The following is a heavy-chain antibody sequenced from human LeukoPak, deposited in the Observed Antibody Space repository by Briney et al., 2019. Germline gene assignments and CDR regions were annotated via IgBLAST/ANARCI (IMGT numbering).Heavy chain of an antibody. V-gene: IGHV4-34*01. J-gene: IGHJ4*02. CDR2: INHSGST. Sequence: SETLSLTCAVYGGSFSGYYWSWIRQPPGKGLEWIGEINHSGSTNYNPSLKSRVTISVDTSKNQFSLKLSSVTAGDTAVYYCARQRVVVTEGFDYWGQGTLVTVSS. D-gene: IGHD2-15*01. CDR3: ARQRVVVTEGFDY. CDR1: GGSFSGYY.